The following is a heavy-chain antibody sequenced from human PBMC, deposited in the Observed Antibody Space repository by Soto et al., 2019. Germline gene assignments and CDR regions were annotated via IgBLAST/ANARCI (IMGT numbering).Heavy chain of an antibody. D-gene: IGHD4-17*01. CDR2: IIPNYEAA. CDR3: ARYWNAGTLYGAFDI. J-gene: IGHJ3*02. V-gene: IGHV1-69*06. Sequence: QVQLVQSGAEVRKPGSSVKVSCEASGGSLNNYVISWLRQAPGQGLEWMGGIIPNYEAANYAQKFRGRLTITADKATNTAYMELNSLRPEDTATYYCARYWNAGTLYGAFDIWGQGTTVIVS. CDR1: GGSLNNYV.